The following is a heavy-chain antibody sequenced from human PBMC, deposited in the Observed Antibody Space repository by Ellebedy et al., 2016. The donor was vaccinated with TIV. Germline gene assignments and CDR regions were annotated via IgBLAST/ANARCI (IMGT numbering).Heavy chain of an antibody. V-gene: IGHV1-18*01. CDR3: ATGECSSTSCYIAFDI. CDR1: GYTFTSYG. Sequence: ASVKVSCXASGYTFTSYGISWVRQAPGQGLEWMGWISAYNGNTNYAQKLQGRVTMTEDTSTDTAYMELSSLRSEDTAVYYCATGECSSTSCYIAFDIWGQGTMVTVSS. D-gene: IGHD2-2*02. J-gene: IGHJ3*02. CDR2: ISAYNGNT.